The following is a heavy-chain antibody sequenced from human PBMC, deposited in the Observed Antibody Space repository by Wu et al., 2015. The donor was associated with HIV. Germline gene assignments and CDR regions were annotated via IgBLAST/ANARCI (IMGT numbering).Heavy chain of an antibody. CDR2: FDPEKGEI. J-gene: IGHJ3*01. V-gene: IGHV1-24*01. Sequence: QVPLIQSGAEVKKPGASVKVSCKVSGYSLSELSMHWVRQAPAKGLEWLGGFDPEKGEIIYAQKFQGRVTLTEDTSTDTSYMELSSLRSEDTAVYYCATLIRYNLNDKADAFDFWGHGTMVTVSS. CDR1: GYSLSELS. CDR3: ATLIRYNLNDKADAFDF. D-gene: IGHD1-1*01.